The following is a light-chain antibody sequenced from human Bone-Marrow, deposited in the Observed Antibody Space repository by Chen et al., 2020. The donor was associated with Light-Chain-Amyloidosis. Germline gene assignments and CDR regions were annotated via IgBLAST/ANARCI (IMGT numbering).Light chain of an antibody. V-gene: IGLV2-14*01. Sequence: QSALTQPASVSGSPGQSITISCTGTNSDVGGDNHVSWYQQHPDKAPKLKIYEVTNRPSWVPDRFSGSKSDNTASLTISGLQTEDEADYFCSSYTITNTLVFGSGTRVTVL. CDR3: SSYTITNTLV. J-gene: IGLJ1*01. CDR2: EVT. CDR1: NSDVGGDNH.